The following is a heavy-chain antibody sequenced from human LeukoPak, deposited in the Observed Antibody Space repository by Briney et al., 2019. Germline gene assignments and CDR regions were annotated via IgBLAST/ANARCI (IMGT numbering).Heavy chain of an antibody. CDR1: GYSISSGYY. D-gene: IGHD1-26*01. CDR3: ARQVGATIGDAFDI. CDR2: IYHSGST. J-gene: IGHJ3*02. V-gene: IGHV4-38-2*01. Sequence: SETLSLTCAVSGYSISSGYYWGWIRQPPGKGLEWIGSIYHSGSTSYNPSLKSRVTISVDTSKNQFSLKLSSVTAADTAVYYCARQVGATIGDAFDIWGQGTMVTVSS.